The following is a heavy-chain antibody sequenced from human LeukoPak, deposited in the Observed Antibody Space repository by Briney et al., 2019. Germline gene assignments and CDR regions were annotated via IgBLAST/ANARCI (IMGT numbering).Heavy chain of an antibody. CDR2: ISPQNGNT. V-gene: IGHV1-18*01. Sequence: GASVKVSCKASGYTFDKFGIAWVRQAPGQGIEWMGWISPQNGNTKYAQKVQDRVSMTIDTSTSTAYMELRSLRSDDTAVYYCARAAPFDPWGQGTLVTVSS. CDR1: GYTFDKFG. CDR3: ARAAPFDP. J-gene: IGHJ5*02.